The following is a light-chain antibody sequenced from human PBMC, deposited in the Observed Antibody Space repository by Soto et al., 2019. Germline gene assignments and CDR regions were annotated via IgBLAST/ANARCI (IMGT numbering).Light chain of an antibody. V-gene: IGKV1-5*01. Sequence: DIQMTQSPSTLSASVGDRVTITCRASQGVTNYLDWYQQKPGKAPNLLIYDASKLQSGIPSRFSGSGSGTEFPLAIRSLQTDDFATYYCQQYATYPYTFGQGTNLEIK. CDR2: DAS. J-gene: IGKJ2*01. CDR3: QQYATYPYT. CDR1: QGVTNY.